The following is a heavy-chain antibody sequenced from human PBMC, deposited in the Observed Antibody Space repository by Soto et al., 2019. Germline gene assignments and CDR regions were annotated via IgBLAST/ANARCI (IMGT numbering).Heavy chain of an antibody. CDR3: TREAIVAENGFDP. CDR2: MNPNTGNI. CDR1: GYTFVDYA. D-gene: IGHD2-21*01. Sequence: QVQLVQSGAEVKRPGASVKISCRASGYTFVDYALHWVRQAPGQGLEWVGWMNPNTGNIKYSHNFEDRVSITSDRATSTAYMELRGLRSEDTAVYFCTREAIVAENGFDPWGQGTLGTVSS. J-gene: IGHJ5*02. V-gene: IGHV1-3*01.